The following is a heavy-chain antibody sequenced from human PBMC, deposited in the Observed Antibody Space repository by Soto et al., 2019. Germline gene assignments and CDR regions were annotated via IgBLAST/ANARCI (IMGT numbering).Heavy chain of an antibody. J-gene: IGHJ4*02. Sequence: QSQVVQSGAEVRKPGSSVKLSCKASEGTFNSYAIAWVRQAPGQGLEWMGGIIPYYNTLNYAQKFQDRVTITADDSTTTVYMELSSLRSDDTAVYFCASGASRWYPYFCDSWAKGTLVTVSS. CDR2: IIPYYNTL. D-gene: IGHD6-13*01. CDR1: EGTFNSYA. CDR3: ASGASRWYPYFCDS. V-gene: IGHV1-69*01.